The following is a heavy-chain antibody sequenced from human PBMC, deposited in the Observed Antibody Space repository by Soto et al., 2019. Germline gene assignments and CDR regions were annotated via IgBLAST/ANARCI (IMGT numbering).Heavy chain of an antibody. Sequence: GASVKVSCKVSGYTLTELSIHWVRQAPGEGLEWMGGFDLENGETIYAQRFQGRVTMTEESSADTPYMELSSLRSEDTAVYYCAIEVRLRNQFEPWGQGTMVTVSS. CDR3: AIEVRLRNQFEP. V-gene: IGHV1-24*01. CDR1: GYTLTELS. CDR2: FDLENGET. D-gene: IGHD3-10*01. J-gene: IGHJ5*02.